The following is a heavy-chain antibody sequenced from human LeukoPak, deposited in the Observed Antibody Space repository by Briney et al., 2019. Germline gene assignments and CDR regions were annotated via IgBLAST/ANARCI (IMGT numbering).Heavy chain of an antibody. Sequence: ASVKVSCKVSGYTLTELSMHWVRQAPGKGLEWMGGFDPEDGETIYAQKFQGRVTMTEDTSTDTAYMELSSLRSEDTAVYYCARDPKGDYGPLLADAFDIWGQGTMVTVSS. V-gene: IGHV1-24*01. CDR1: GYTLTELS. CDR3: ARDPKGDYGPLLADAFDI. CDR2: FDPEDGET. J-gene: IGHJ3*02. D-gene: IGHD4-17*01.